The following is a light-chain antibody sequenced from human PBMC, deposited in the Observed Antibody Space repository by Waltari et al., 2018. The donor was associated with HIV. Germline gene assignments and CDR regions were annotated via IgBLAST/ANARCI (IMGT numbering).Light chain of an antibody. CDR1: QSISTS. CDR3: QQYNPYST. CDR2: KAS. Sequence: DIQLTQSPSTLSASIGDRVTITCRASQSISTSLAWYQQKPGKAPTLLIYKASSLNSGVPSRFSGRGSGTDFTLTISSLQSDDFATYYCQQYNPYSTFGQGTKVELK. J-gene: IGKJ1*01. V-gene: IGKV1-5*03.